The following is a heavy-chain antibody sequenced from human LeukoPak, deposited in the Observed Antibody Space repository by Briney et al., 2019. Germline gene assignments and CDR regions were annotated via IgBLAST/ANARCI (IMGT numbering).Heavy chain of an antibody. CDR1: GYSISSGYY. Sequence: SETLSLTCAVSGYSISSGYYWGWIRPPPGKGLEWIGSIYHSGSTYYNPSLKSRVTISVDTSKNQFSLKLSSVTAADTAVYYCARAFVVVVPAANWFVPWGQGTLVTVST. J-gene: IGHJ5*02. CDR3: ARAFVVVVPAANWFVP. D-gene: IGHD2-2*01. V-gene: IGHV4-38-2*01. CDR2: IYHSGST.